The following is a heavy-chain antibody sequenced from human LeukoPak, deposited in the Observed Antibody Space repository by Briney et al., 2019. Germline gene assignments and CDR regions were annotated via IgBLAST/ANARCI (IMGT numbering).Heavy chain of an antibody. V-gene: IGHV4-34*01. CDR1: GGSLNGHY. J-gene: IGHJ4*02. Sequence: PSETLSLTCAVYGGSLNGHYWSWIRQSPGKGLEWIGEGSDSGGTKFNPSLRSRVTISADTSKNQFSLKLSSVTAADTAVYYCARRRGTSPDFDYWGQGTLVTVSS. CDR3: ARRRGTSPDFDY. D-gene: IGHD1-14*01. CDR2: GSDSGGT.